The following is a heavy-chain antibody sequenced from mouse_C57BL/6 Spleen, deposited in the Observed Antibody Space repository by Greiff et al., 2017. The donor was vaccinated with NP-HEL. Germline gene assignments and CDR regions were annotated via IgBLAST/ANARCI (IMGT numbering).Heavy chain of an antibody. CDR1: GYAFSSSW. D-gene: IGHD1-1*01. CDR2: IYPGDGDT. Sequence: QVQLKQSGPELVKPGASVKISCKASGYAFSSSWMNWVKQRPGKGLEWIGRIYPGDGDTNYNGKFKGKATLTADNSSSTAYMQLSSLTSEDSAVYFCADYYGSSYGYFDVWGTGTTVTVSS. V-gene: IGHV1-82*01. J-gene: IGHJ1*03. CDR3: ADYYGSSYGYFDV.